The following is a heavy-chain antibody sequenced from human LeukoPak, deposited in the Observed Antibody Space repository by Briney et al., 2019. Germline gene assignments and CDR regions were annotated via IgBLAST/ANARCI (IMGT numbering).Heavy chain of an antibody. J-gene: IGHJ6*03. D-gene: IGHD3-10*01. Sequence: SETLSLTSTVSGGSISSNYWSWIRQPPGKGLEWIGYIYYSGSTNYNPSLKSRVTISVDTSKNQFSLKLSSVTAADTAVYYCARLHGSGSYYTSGYYYYYMDVWGKGTTVTMSS. V-gene: IGHV4-59*01. CDR2: IYYSGST. CDR3: ARLHGSGSYYTSGYYYYYMDV. CDR1: GGSISSNY.